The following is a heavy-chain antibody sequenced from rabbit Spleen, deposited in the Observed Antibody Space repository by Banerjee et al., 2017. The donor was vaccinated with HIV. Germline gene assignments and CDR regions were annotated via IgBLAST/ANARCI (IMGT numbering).Heavy chain of an antibody. J-gene: IGHJ6*01. CDR1: GLDFSRSYW. V-gene: IGHV1S45*01. CDR3: ARYTCSSFSSYGMDL. Sequence: QEQLVESGGGLVQPEGSLTLTCKASGLDFSRSYWICWVRQAPGKGLEWIECIAGRISGFTYSATRAKGRFTCSKASSTTVTLQMTSLTVADTATYFCARYTCSSFSSYGMDLWGQGTLVTVS. CDR2: IAGRISGFT. D-gene: IGHD1-1*01.